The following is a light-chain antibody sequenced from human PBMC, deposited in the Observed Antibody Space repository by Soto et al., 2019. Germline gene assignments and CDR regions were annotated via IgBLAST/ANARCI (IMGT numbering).Light chain of an antibody. CDR3: QHSET. CDR1: QSISSW. V-gene: IGKV1-5*01. J-gene: IGKJ1*01. Sequence: DIQMTQSPSTLSASVGDRVTITCRASQSISSWLAWYQQKPGKAPKLLIYDASSLESGVPSRFSGSGSGTEFTLTISSLQPDDFANYYCQHSETFGQGTKVEIK. CDR2: DAS.